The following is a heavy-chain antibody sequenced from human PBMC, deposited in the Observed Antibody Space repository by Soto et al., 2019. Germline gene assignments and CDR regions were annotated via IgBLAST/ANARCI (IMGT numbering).Heavy chain of an antibody. CDR1: GGSISSGGYY. CDR2: IYYSGST. D-gene: IGHD3-22*01. CDR3: AISLYYYDSSGYYYVYFDY. V-gene: IGHV4-31*03. Sequence: SETLSLTCTVSGGSISSGGYYWSWIRQHPGKGLEWIGYIYYSGSTYYSPSLKSRVTISVDTSKNQFSLKLSSVTAADTAVYYCAISLYYYDSSGYYYVYFDYWGQGTLVTVSS. J-gene: IGHJ4*02.